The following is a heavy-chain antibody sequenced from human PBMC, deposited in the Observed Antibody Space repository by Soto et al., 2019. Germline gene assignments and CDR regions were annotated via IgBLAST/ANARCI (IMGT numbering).Heavy chain of an antibody. D-gene: IGHD6-13*01. Sequence: GESEKISCNGSGYKFTIYLIGWVRQMPGKGLEWMGIIFPGDSETRYSPSFQGQVTISADKSISTAYLQWSSLKASDTAMYYCASSVATAGDYWGQGTLVTVSS. V-gene: IGHV5-51*01. CDR1: GYKFTIYL. CDR2: IFPGDSET. CDR3: ASSVATAGDY. J-gene: IGHJ4*02.